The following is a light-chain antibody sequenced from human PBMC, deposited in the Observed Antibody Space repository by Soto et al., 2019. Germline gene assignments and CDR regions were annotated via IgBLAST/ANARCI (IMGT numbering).Light chain of an antibody. J-gene: IGKJ5*01. Sequence: EIVLTQSPATLSFSPGERSTRSCRASQSVSIYLAWYQQRPGQAPRLLIYDASNRATGIPARFSGSGSGTDFTLTISSLEPEDFAVYYCQQRSNWPPITFGQGTRLEIK. CDR3: QQRSNWPPIT. CDR1: QSVSIY. V-gene: IGKV3-11*01. CDR2: DAS.